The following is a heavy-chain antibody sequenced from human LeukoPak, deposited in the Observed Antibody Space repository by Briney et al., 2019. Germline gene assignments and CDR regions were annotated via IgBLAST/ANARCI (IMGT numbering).Heavy chain of an antibody. Sequence: ASVKVSCKASGGTFSSYAISWVRQAPGQGLEWMGGIIPIFGTANYAQKFQGRVTITADESTSTAYMELSSLRSEDTAVYYCARASDGYSSGWESYYYMDVRGKGTTVTVSS. D-gene: IGHD6-19*01. J-gene: IGHJ6*03. CDR3: ARASDGYSSGWESYYYMDV. V-gene: IGHV1-69*13. CDR2: IIPIFGTA. CDR1: GGTFSSYA.